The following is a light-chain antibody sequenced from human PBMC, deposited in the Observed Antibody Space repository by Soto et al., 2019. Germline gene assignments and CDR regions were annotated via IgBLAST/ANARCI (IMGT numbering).Light chain of an antibody. V-gene: IGKV3-20*01. CDR1: QSVTSAY. CDR3: QQYGGSPT. CDR2: GAS. J-gene: IGKJ4*01. Sequence: EIVLTQSPGALSLSPGERVTLSCRASQSVTSAYLAWYQHKPGQAPRLLIYGASRRATGIPDRFSGSGSGTDFTLTITRLEPEDFAVYYCQQYGGSPTFGGGTKVAIK.